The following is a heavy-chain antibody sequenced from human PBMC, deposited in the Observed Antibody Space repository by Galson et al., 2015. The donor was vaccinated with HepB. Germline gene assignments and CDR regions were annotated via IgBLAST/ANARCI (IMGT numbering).Heavy chain of an antibody. CDR2: IVGSGTST. J-gene: IGHJ4*02. V-gene: IGHV3-23*01. Sequence: SLRLSCAASGFTFSSRVMGWVRQAPGEGLQWVSSIVGSGTSTYYADSVKGRFTISRDNSKKTLYLQMNSLRSEDTAVYYCAKGASGDGNFDYWGQGTLVTVSS. CDR3: AKGASGDGNFDY. D-gene: IGHD7-27*01. CDR1: GFTFSSRV.